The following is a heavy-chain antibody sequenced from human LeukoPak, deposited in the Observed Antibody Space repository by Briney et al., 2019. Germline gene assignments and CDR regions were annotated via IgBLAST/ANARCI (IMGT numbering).Heavy chain of an antibody. CDR2: IYWNDDK. CDR1: GFSLSTSGVG. CDR3: AHRRGSSGLNNLLDY. D-gene: IGHD6-19*01. V-gene: IGHV2-5*01. J-gene: IGHJ4*02. Sequence: KESGPTLVKPTQTLTLTCTFSGFSLSTSGVGVGWIRQPPGKALEWLSLIYWNDDKRYSPSLKSRLTITKDTSKNQVVLTMTNMDPVDTATYYCAHRRGSSGLNNLLDYWGQGTLVTVSS.